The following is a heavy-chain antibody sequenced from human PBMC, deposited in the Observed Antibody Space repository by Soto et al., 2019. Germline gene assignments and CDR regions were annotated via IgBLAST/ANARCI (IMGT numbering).Heavy chain of an antibody. CDR3: ARYSGKYQGPIDY. Sequence: SGGGVVQPGRSLRLSCAASGFTFSHYGIHWVRQAPGKGLEWLAVISYDGSNKHYADSVKGRFTVSRDNSKNTLYLQMNSLRAEDTAVYFCARYSGKYQGPIDYWGQGTLVTVSS. CDR1: GFTFSHYG. CDR2: ISYDGSNK. J-gene: IGHJ4*02. D-gene: IGHD1-26*01. V-gene: IGHV3-30*03.